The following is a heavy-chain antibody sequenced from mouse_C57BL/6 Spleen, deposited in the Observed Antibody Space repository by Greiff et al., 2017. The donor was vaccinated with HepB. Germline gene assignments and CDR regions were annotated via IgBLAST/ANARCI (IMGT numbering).Heavy chain of an antibody. Sequence: QVQLQQSGPGLVQPSQSLSITCTVSGFSLTSYGVHWVRQSPGKGLEWLGVIWSGGSTDYNAAFISRLIISKDNSKSQVFFKMNSLQADDTAIYYCARNELTGSWYFDVWGTGTTVTVSS. CDR2: IWSGGST. D-gene: IGHD4-1*01. J-gene: IGHJ1*03. CDR3: ARNELTGSWYFDV. CDR1: GFSLTSYG. V-gene: IGHV2-2*01.